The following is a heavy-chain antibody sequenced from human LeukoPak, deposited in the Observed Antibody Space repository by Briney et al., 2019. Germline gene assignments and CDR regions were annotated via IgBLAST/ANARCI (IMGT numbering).Heavy chain of an antibody. D-gene: IGHD6-13*01. J-gene: IGHJ4*02. CDR2: IYYSGST. CDR3: XXXXGIAASLYYFDY. Sequence: ETLSLXCTVSGGSISSGSYYWGWIRQPPGKGLEWIGSIYYSGSTYYNPSLKSRVTISVDTSKNQFSLKLSSVTAADTAGDXXXXXXGIAASLYYFDYWGQGTLVTVSS. CDR1: GGSISSGSYY. V-gene: IGHV4-39*07.